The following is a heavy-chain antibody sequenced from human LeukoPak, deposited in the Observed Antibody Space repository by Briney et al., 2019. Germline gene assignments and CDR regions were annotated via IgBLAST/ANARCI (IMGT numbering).Heavy chain of an antibody. CDR3: ARRRLGYYFDY. J-gene: IGHJ4*02. D-gene: IGHD5-24*01. Sequence: NTSETLSLTCTVSGASISKYYWSWIRQPAGKGLEWIGRIYVRGTTDDNPTDYNPPLKSRVIMSVDTSKNQFSLNLSSVTAADMAVYYCARRRLGYYFDYWGQGTLVTVSS. CDR1: GASISKYY. V-gene: IGHV4-4*07. CDR2: IYVRGTTDDNPT.